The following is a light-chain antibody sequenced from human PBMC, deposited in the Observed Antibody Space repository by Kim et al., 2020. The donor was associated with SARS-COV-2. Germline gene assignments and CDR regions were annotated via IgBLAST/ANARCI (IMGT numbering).Light chain of an antibody. CDR3: LSYDSSLSGWV. J-gene: IGLJ3*02. CDR2: GNT. CDR1: NSNIGAGYD. V-gene: IGLV1-40*01. Sequence: QGVTISCTWTNSNIGAGYDVHWYQQLPGTAPKLLIHGNTNRPSGVPDRFSGSKSHTSASLAITGLQADDEADYYCLSYDSSLSGWVFGGWTKVTVL.